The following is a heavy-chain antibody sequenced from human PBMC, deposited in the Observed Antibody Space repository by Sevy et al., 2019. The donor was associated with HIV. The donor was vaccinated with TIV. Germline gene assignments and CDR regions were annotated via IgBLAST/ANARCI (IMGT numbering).Heavy chain of an antibody. CDR2: ISSSGSTI. CDR3: ASSSYYGSGSYNLYYYYGMDV. D-gene: IGHD3-10*01. Sequence: GGSLRLSCAASGFTFSSYKMNWVRQAPGKGLEWVSYISSSGSTIYYADSVKGRFTISRDNAKNSLYLQMNSLRAEDTAVYYCASSSYYGSGSYNLYYYYGMDVWGQGTTVTVSS. J-gene: IGHJ6*02. CDR1: GFTFSSYK. V-gene: IGHV3-48*03.